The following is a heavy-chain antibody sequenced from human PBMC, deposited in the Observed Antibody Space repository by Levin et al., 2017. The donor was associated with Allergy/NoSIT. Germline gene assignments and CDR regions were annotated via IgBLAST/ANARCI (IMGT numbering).Heavy chain of an antibody. CDR3: ARRATTVVTPRDYYYGMDV. Sequence: KISCKASGGTFSSYAISWVRQAPGQGLEWMGGIIPIFGTANYAQKFQGRVTITADESTSTAYMELSSLRSEDTAVYYCARRATTVVTPRDYYYGMDVWGQGTTVTVSS. CDR2: IIPIFGTA. V-gene: IGHV1-69*01. D-gene: IGHD4-23*01. CDR1: GGTFSSYA. J-gene: IGHJ6*02.